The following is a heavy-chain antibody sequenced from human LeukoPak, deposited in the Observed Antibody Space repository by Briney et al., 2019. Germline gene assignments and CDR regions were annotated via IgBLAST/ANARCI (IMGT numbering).Heavy chain of an antibody. CDR3: AREYSGIARY. J-gene: IGHJ4*02. V-gene: IGHV4-39*07. CDR1: GGSISSSSDY. Sequence: SETLSLTCTVSGGSISSSSDYWGWGRQPPGKGVEWSGGIYYSGDAYYNPSLKSRVTISVASSQKQFSLKLSSVTAADPAVYYCAREYSGIARYWGQGTLVTVSS. CDR2: IYYSGDA. D-gene: IGHD6-13*01.